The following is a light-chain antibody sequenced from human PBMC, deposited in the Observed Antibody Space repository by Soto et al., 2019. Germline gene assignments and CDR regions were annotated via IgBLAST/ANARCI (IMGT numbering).Light chain of an antibody. Sequence: DVQLTQSPSSLSASVGDRVTITCRASQNINSYLNWYQQSPGTAPKFLIYAASSVQSGVPSRFSGSESGTDFTLIISGLQPEDSGFYFCQQTFNTPHTFGQGTKLEI. CDR1: QNINSY. V-gene: IGKV1-39*01. J-gene: IGKJ2*01. CDR2: AAS. CDR3: QQTFNTPHT.